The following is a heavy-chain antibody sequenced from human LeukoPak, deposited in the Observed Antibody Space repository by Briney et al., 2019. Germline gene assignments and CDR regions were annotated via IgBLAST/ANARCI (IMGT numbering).Heavy chain of an antibody. V-gene: IGHV1-18*01. D-gene: IGHD1-7*01. Sequence: RASVKVSCKASGYTFRSYGISWVRQAPGQGLEWMGWISAYNGNTNYAQRLQGRATMTTDTSTSTAYMELRSLRSDDTAVYYCAKNKTIDGMDVWGQGTTVTVSS. CDR1: GYTFRSYG. CDR3: AKNKTIDGMDV. J-gene: IGHJ6*02. CDR2: ISAYNGNT.